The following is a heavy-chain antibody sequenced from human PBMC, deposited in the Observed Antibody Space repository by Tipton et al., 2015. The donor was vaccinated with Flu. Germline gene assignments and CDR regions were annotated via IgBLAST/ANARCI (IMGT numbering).Heavy chain of an antibody. Sequence: TLSLTCNVSGDSITDYYWSWIRQPPGKGLEWIASIYYSSRGSTSHYPSVKSRVTMSVDTSKNQFSLKLNSVTAADTAVYYCARDLTTIFGGAFDNWGPGTLVTVSS. D-gene: IGHD3-3*01. V-gene: IGHV4-59*12. CDR3: ARDLTTIFGGAFDN. J-gene: IGHJ4*02. CDR2: IYYSSRGST. CDR1: GDSITDYY.